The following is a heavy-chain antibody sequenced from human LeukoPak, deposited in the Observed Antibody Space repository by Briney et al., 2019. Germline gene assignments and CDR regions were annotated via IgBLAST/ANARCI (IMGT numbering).Heavy chain of an antibody. D-gene: IGHD2-15*01. CDR2: IYYSGST. V-gene: IGHV4-39*01. J-gene: IGHJ3*02. Sequence: SETLSLTCTVSGGSISSSSYYWGWIRQPPGKGLEWIGSIYYSGSTYYTPSLKSRVTISIDTAKNQFSLKLISVTAADTAVYFCARHCSDSNCYRLDAFDIWGQGTLVTVSS. CDR3: ARHCSDSNCYRLDAFDI. CDR1: GGSISSSSYY.